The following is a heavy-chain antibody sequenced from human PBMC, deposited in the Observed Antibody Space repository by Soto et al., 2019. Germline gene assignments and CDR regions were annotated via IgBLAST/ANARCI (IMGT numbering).Heavy chain of an antibody. J-gene: IGHJ4*02. CDR3: ASSSSGYSYAHYYFDY. V-gene: IGHV3-33*01. CDR1: GFTFSSYG. D-gene: IGHD3-22*01. Sequence: LRLSCAASGFTFSSYGIHGVRQAPCKGLEWVAVIWYDGSNKYYADSVKGRFTISRDNSKNTLYLQMNSLRAEDTAVYYCASSSSGYSYAHYYFDYWGQGTLVTVSS. CDR2: IWYDGSNK.